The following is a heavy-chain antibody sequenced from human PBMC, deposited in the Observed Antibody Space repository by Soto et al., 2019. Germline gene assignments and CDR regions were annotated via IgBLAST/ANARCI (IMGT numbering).Heavy chain of an antibody. CDR3: ARVLVEMAKIIDY. CDR2: IYYSGST. CDR1: GGSVSSGGYY. Sequence: PSLTCTVSGGSVSSGGYYWSWIRQPPGKGLEWIGYIYYSGSTNYNPSLKSRVTISVDTSKNQFSLELSSVTAADTAVYYCARVLVEMAKIIDYWGQGPLVTVSS. V-gene: IGHV4-61*08. D-gene: IGHD2-15*01. J-gene: IGHJ4*02.